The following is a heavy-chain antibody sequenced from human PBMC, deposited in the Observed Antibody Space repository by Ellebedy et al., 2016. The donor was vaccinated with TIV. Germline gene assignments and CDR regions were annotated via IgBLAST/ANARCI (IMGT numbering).Heavy chain of an antibody. CDR1: GDSVSSNSAT. CDR3: ARDRPGDTTELDY. V-gene: IGHV6-1*01. D-gene: IGHD1-26*01. CDR2: TYYRSKWRY. J-gene: IGHJ4*02. Sequence: LRLSCAISGDSVSSNSATWNWIRQSPSRGLEWLGRTYYRSKWRYDYAVSVKSRITINPDTSKNQYSLQLNSVTPEDTAVYYCARDRPGDTTELDYWGQGTLVTVSS.